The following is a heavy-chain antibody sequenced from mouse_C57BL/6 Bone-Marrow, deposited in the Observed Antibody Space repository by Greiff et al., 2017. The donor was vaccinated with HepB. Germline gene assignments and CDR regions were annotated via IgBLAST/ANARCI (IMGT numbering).Heavy chain of an antibody. CDR3: ARESNPYYAMDY. V-gene: IGHV5-4*01. CDR1: GFTFSSYA. D-gene: IGHD2-5*01. J-gene: IGHJ4*01. Sequence: EVMLVESGGGLVKPGGSLKLSCAASGFTFSSYAMSWVRQTPEKRLEWVATISDGGSYTYYPDNVKGRFTISRDNAKNNLYLQMSHLKSEDTAMYYCARESNPYYAMDYWGQGTSVTVSS. CDR2: ISDGGSYT.